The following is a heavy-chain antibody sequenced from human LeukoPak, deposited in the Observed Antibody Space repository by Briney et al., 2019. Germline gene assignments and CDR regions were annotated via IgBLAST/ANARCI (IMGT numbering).Heavy chain of an antibody. CDR3: ARGPPDYDILTGPMMIDY. D-gene: IGHD3-9*01. CDR1: AGTISSNRQY. CDR2: IYYSGST. Sequence: PSESLSLSCTVSAGTISSNRQYWSWLRQPPGKELAWFGNIYYSGSTNYNPSLKSRVTISVDTSKNQFSLKLSSVTAADTAVYYCARGPPDYDILTGPMMIDYWGQGTLVTVAS. V-gene: IGHV4-61*01. J-gene: IGHJ4*02.